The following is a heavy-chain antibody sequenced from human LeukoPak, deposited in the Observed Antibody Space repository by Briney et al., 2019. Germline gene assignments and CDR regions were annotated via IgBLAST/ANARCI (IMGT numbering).Heavy chain of an antibody. D-gene: IGHD1-14*01. CDR2: ISGSAGST. Sequence: PGGSLRLSCAASGFTFSSYAMSWFRQAPGQGLEWVSAISGSAGSTYYADSVKGRFTISRDNSKNTLYLQMNSLRAEDTAVYYCAKEVPRTYYFDYWGQGTLVTVSS. V-gene: IGHV3-23*01. J-gene: IGHJ4*02. CDR1: GFTFSSYA. CDR3: AKEVPRTYYFDY.